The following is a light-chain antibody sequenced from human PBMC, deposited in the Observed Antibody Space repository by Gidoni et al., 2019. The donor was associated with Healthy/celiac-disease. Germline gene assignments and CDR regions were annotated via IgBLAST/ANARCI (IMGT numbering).Light chain of an antibody. Sequence: EIVMTQSPATLSVSPGERATLSCRASQSVSSNLAWYQQKPGQAPRLLIYGASTRATGIPARFSTSGSETEFTITISSLQSEDFAVYYCQQYNNWPSRLTCGQGTRLEIK. V-gene: IGKV3-15*01. CDR3: QQYNNWPSRLT. CDR1: QSVSSN. CDR2: GAS. J-gene: IGKJ5*01.